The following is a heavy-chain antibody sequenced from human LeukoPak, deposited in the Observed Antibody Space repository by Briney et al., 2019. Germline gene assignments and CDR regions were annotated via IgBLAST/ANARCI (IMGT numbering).Heavy chain of an antibody. J-gene: IGHJ4*02. CDR1: GFTFSGYW. D-gene: IGHD5-12*01. CDR3: ARGGLWPFDY. CDR2: IKQDGSEK. Sequence: PGGSLRLSCAASGFTFSGYWMSWVRQAPGKGLEWVANIKQDGSEKYYVDSVKGRFTISRDNAKNSLYLQMNSLRAEDTAVYYCARGGLWPFDYWGQGTLVTVSS. V-gene: IGHV3-7*01.